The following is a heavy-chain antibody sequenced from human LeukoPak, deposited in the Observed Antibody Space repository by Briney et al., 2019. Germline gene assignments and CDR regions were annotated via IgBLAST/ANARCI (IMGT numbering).Heavy chain of an antibody. CDR2: INPTAGNT. CDR1: GYTFSNYY. D-gene: IGHD5-24*01. Sequence: ASVKVSCKASGYTFSNYYLHWVRQAPGQGLEWMGLINPTAGNTYYAQRFQGRVTMTRNTSTSTVYMELSSLRSEDTAVYYCARIRDGYNDAYDIWGQGAMVTVPS. CDR3: ARIRDGYNDAYDI. V-gene: IGHV1-46*01. J-gene: IGHJ3*02.